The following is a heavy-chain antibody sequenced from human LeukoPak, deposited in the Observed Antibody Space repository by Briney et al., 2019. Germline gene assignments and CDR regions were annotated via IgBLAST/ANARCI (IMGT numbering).Heavy chain of an antibody. CDR3: ARPNYYPSWFDP. V-gene: IGHV4-39*01. D-gene: IGHD3-10*01. Sequence: SETLSLTCTVSGGSISSSSYYWGWIRQPPGKGLEGIGSIYYSGSTYYNPSLKSRVTISVDTSKNQFSLKLSSVTAADTAVYYCARPNYYPSWFDPWGQGTLVTVSS. CDR1: GGSISSSSYY. J-gene: IGHJ5*02. CDR2: IYYSGST.